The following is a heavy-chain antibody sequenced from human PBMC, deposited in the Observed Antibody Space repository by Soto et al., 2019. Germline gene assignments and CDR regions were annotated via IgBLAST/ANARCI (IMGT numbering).Heavy chain of an antibody. J-gene: IGHJ5*02. CDR1: GGSISSGGYY. V-gene: IGHV4-31*03. CDR2: IYYSGST. D-gene: IGHD2-2*01. Sequence: SETLSLTCTVSGGSISSGGYYWSWIRQHPGKGLEWIGYIYYSGSTYYNPSLKSRVTISVDTSKNQFSLKLSSVTAADTAVYYCARYCSSTSCYALVEGYNWFDPWGQGTLVTVSS. CDR3: ARYCSSTSCYALVEGYNWFDP.